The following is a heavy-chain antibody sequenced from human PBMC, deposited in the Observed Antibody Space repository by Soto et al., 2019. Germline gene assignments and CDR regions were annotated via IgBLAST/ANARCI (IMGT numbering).Heavy chain of an antibody. CDR3: ARDVTIFGVVITYLTY. Sequence: ASVKVSYKASGYTFTSYGISWVRQAPGQGLEWMGWISAYNGNTNYAQKLQGRVTMTTDTSTSTAYMELRSLRSDDTAVYYCARDVTIFGVVITYLTYWGQGTPVTVSS. CDR1: GYTFTSYG. CDR2: ISAYNGNT. D-gene: IGHD3-3*01. V-gene: IGHV1-18*01. J-gene: IGHJ4*02.